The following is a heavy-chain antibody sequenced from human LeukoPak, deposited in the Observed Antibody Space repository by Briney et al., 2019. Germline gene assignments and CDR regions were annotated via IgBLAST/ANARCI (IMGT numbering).Heavy chain of an antibody. CDR3: ARGPGYSSGWYVLSVDY. J-gene: IGHJ4*02. D-gene: IGHD6-19*01. V-gene: IGHV4-31*03. CDR2: IYYSGST. CDR1: GGSISSGGYY. Sequence: SETLSLTCTVSGGSISSGGYYWSWIRQHPGKGLEWIGYIYYSGSTYYNPSLKSRVTISVDTSKNQFSLKLSSVTAADTAVYYCARGPGYSSGWYVLSVDYWGQGTLVTVSS.